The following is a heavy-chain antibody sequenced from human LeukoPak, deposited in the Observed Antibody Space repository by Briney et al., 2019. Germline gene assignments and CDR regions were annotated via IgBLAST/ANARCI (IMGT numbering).Heavy chain of an antibody. J-gene: IGHJ4*02. CDR1: GFTFSDYW. CDR3: ARDGTAAGLYFDL. D-gene: IGHD6-13*01. CDR2: IRQDGGEK. Sequence: GGSLRLSCAVSGFTFSDYWMNWVRQAPGKGLEWVASIRQDGGEKSYVDSVKGRLTISRDNTKHSLYLQMSSLRAEDTGVYYSARDGTAAGLYFDLWGQGTLVTVSS. V-gene: IGHV3-7*01.